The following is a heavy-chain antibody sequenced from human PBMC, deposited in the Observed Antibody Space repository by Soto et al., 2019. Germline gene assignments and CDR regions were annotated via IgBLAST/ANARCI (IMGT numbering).Heavy chain of an antibody. V-gene: IGHV4-31*03. D-gene: IGHD6-13*01. CDR1: GGSISSGGYY. J-gene: IGHJ4*02. CDR3: ARGIAAAGGDYFDY. CDR2: IYYSGST. Sequence: SETRSLTCTVSGGSISSGGYYWIWIRHHPGKGLEWIGYIYYSGSTYYNPSLKSRVTISVDTSKNQFSLKLSSVTAADTAVYYCARGIAAAGGDYFDYWGQGTPVPVSS.